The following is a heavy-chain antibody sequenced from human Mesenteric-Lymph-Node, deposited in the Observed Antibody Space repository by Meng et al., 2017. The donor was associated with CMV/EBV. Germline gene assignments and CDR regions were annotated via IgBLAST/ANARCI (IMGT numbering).Heavy chain of an antibody. V-gene: IGHV3-21*01. Sequence: GGSLRLSCAASGFTFSSYNMNWVRQAPGKGLEWVSSISSSSSYIYYADSVKGRFTISRDNAKNSLYLQMNSLRAEDTAVYYCARETLTCSTSCPWGYWGQGTLVTVSS. D-gene: IGHD2-2*01. J-gene: IGHJ4*02. CDR3: ARETLTCSTSCPWGY. CDR2: ISSSSSYI. CDR1: GFTFSSYN.